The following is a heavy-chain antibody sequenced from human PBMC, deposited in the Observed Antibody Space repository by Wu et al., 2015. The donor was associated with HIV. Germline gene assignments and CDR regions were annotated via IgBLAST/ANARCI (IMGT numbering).Heavy chain of an antibody. J-gene: IGHJ4*02. CDR3: ARDGGRGYNYASLDY. Sequence: QVQLVQSGAEVKKIGASVKVSCKASGYTFTDYSMHWVRQAPGQGLEWMGWINPKSGGTEYEQTFQGRVTIIRDTSTSTVYMKLSGLRSEDTATYYCARDGGRGYNYASLDYWGQGTVVTVSS. V-gene: IGHV1-2*02. CDR2: INPKSGGT. D-gene: IGHD5-24*01. CDR1: GYTFTDYS.